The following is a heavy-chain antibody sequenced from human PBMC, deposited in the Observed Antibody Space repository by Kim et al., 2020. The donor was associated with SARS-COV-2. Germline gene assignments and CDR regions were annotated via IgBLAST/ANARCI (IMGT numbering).Heavy chain of an antibody. D-gene: IGHD3-3*01. CDR1: GFTFSSYG. V-gene: IGHV3-33*01. CDR3: AREEYDFWSGYSRDAFDI. Sequence: GGSLRLSCAASGFTFSSYGMHWVRQAPGKGLEWVAVIWYDGSTKYYADSVKGRFTISRDNSKNTLYLQMNSLRAEDTAVYYCAREEYDFWSGYSRDAFDIWGQGTMVTVSS. J-gene: IGHJ3*02. CDR2: IWYDGSTK.